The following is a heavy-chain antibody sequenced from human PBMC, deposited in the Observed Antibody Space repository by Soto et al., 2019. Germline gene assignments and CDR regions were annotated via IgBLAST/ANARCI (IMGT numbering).Heavy chain of an antibody. J-gene: IGHJ6*02. V-gene: IGHV1-69*02. CDR2: IIPILGIA. CDR1: GGTFSSYT. Sequence: SVKVSCKASGGTFSSYTISWVRQAPGQGLEWMGRIIPILGIANYAQKFQGRVTITADKSTSTAYMELSSLRSEDTAVYYCARAFDHVRVVTPYYYYGMDVWG. D-gene: IGHD3-10*02. CDR3: ARAFDHVRVVTPYYYYGMDV.